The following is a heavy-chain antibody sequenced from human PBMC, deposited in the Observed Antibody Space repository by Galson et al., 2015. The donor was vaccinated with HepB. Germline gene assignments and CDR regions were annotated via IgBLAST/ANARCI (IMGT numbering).Heavy chain of an antibody. CDR2: ISGSGGST. CDR1: GFTFGTYA. J-gene: IGHJ4*02. CDR3: AKAGDSSGYRTTYFDY. Sequence: SLRLSCAASGFTFGTYAMSWARQAPGKGLEWVSGISGSGGSTYHADSVKGRFTISRDNSKNTLFLQMNSLRADDTALYYCAKAGDSSGYRTTYFDYWGQGTLVTVSS. D-gene: IGHD3-22*01. V-gene: IGHV3-23*01.